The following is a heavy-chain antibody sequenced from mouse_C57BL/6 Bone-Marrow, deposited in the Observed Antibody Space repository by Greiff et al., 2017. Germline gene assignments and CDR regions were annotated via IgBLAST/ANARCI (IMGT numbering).Heavy chain of an antibody. CDR1: GYTITNYW. V-gene: IGHV1-63*01. CDR2: IYPGGGYT. Sequence: VQLQESGAELVRPGTSVKMSCKASGYTITNYWIGWAKQRPGHGLEWIGDIYPGGGYTNYTEKFQGKATLTADKSSSTAYMQFSSLTSEDSAIYYCARNDGYDPFDYWGQGTTLTVSS. J-gene: IGHJ2*01. D-gene: IGHD2-2*01. CDR3: ARNDGYDPFDY.